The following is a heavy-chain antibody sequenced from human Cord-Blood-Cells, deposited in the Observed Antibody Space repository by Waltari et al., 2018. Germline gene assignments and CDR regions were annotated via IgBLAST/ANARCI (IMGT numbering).Heavy chain of an antibody. Sequence: QVQLQQWGAGLLKPSETLSLTCAVYGGSFSGYYWSWIRQPPGQGLEGIGEINHSGSTNYNPSLKSRVTISVDTSKNQFSLKLSSVTAADTAVYYCACRDGYNDAFDIWGQGTMVTVSS. J-gene: IGHJ3*02. CDR1: GGSFSGYY. V-gene: IGHV4-34*01. CDR2: INHSGST. D-gene: IGHD5-12*01. CDR3: ACRDGYNDAFDI.